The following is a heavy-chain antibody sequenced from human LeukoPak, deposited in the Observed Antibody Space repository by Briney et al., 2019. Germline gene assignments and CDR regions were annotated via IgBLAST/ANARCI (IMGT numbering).Heavy chain of an antibody. V-gene: IGHV3-23*01. D-gene: IGHD5-18*01. CDR1: GFTFSSYA. CDR2: ISGSGGST. J-gene: IGHJ4*02. CDR3: ANVPAQLWSLGVDY. Sequence: GSLRLSCAASGFTFSSYAMSWVRQAPGMGLEWVSAISGSGGSTYYADSVKGRFTISRDNSKNTLYLQVNSLRAEDTAAYYCANVPAQLWSLGVDYWGQGTLVTVSS.